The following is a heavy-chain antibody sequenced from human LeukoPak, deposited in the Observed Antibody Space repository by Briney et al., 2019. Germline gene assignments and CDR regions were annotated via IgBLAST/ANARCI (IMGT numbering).Heavy chain of an antibody. Sequence: PGGSLRLSCAASGFTFSDHYMDWVRQAPGKGLEWVGRIKSKTDGGTTDYAAPVKGRFTISRDDSKNTLYLQMNSLKTEDTAVYYCRVTLEGNDYYYGMDVWGQGTTVTVSS. D-gene: IGHD2-21*02. CDR3: RVTLEGNDYYYGMDV. CDR2: IKSKTDGGTT. V-gene: IGHV3-15*01. J-gene: IGHJ6*02. CDR1: GFTFSDHY.